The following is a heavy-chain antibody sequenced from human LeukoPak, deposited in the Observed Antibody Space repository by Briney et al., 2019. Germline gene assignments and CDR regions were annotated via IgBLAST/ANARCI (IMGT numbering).Heavy chain of an antibody. CDR2: ISGSGGST. CDR1: GFTFSSYA. D-gene: IGHD3-22*01. V-gene: IGHV3-23*01. CDR3: AKDSFDYYDSSGYTPTVI. Sequence: GGSLRPSCAASGFTFSSYAMSWVRQAPGKGLEWVSAISGSGGSTYYADSVKGRFTISRDNSKNTLYLQMNSLRAEDTAVYYCAKDSFDYYDSSGYTPTVIWGQGTLVTVSS. J-gene: IGHJ4*02.